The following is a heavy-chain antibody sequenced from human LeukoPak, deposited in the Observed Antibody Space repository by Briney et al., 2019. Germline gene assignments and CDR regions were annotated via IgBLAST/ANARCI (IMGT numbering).Heavy chain of an antibody. D-gene: IGHD1-26*01. CDR2: ISGSGGGT. CDR3: AKDLGRYRNDFFDY. CDR1: GFTFSSIA. V-gene: IGHV3-23*01. Sequence: GGSLRLSCAASGFTFSSIAMSWVRQAPDKGLEWVSTISGSGGGTYYADSVKGRFTISRDDSKNTLYLQMNSLRADDTAVYYCAKDLGRYRNDFFDYWGQGNLVTVSS. J-gene: IGHJ4*02.